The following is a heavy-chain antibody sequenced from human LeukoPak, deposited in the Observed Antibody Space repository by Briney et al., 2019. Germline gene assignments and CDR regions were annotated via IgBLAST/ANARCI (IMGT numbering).Heavy chain of an antibody. D-gene: IGHD2-21*02. J-gene: IGHJ4*02. CDR2: IHYSEST. V-gene: IGHV4-59*08. CDR1: GGSISGSY. Sequence: SETLSLTCTVSGGSISGSYWSWIRQPPGKGLEWIGYIHYSESTNYNPSLKSRVIISLDTSKNQFSLRLSSVTAADTAVYYCARHARKRLTSNWDFWGQGTLVTVSS. CDR3: ARHARKRLTSNWDF.